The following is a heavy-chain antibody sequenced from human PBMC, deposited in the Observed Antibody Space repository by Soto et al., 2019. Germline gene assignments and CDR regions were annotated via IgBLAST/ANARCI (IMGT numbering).Heavy chain of an antibody. J-gene: IGHJ4*02. CDR3: ARGFISRQDISGLPY. CDR1: GYTFTGYY. D-gene: IGHD2-15*01. Sequence: QVQLVQSGAEVKKPGASVKVSCKASGYTFTGYYMHWVRQAPGQGLEWMGWINPNSGGTNYARKFQGRVTMTRDTSISTAYMELSRLRSDDTAVYYCARGFISRQDISGLPYWGQGTLVTVSS. CDR2: INPNSGGT. V-gene: IGHV1-2*02.